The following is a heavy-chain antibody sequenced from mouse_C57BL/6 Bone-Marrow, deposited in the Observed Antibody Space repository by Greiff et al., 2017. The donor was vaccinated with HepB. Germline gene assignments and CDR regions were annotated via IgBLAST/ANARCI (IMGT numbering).Heavy chain of an antibody. CDR1: GYAFSSYW. J-gene: IGHJ3*01. D-gene: IGHD1-1*01. CDR2: IYPGDGDT. V-gene: IGHV1-80*01. Sequence: VQLQQSGAELVKPGASVKISCKASGYAFSSYWMNWVKQRPGKGLECIGQIYPGDGDTNYNGKFKGKATLTADKSSSTAYMQLSSLTSEDSAVYFCARSVPYYYGSSYAWFAYWGQGTLVTVSA. CDR3: ARSVPYYYGSSYAWFAY.